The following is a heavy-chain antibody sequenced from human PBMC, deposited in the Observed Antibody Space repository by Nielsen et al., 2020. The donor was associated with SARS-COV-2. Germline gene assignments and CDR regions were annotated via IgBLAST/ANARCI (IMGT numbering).Heavy chain of an antibody. CDR1: GFTFSSYG. CDR2: IRYDGSNK. V-gene: IGHV3-30*02. J-gene: IGHJ6*02. Sequence: GESLKISCAASGFTFSSYGMHWVRQAPGKGLEWVAFIRYDGSNKYYADSVKGRYTISRDNSKNTLYLQMNSLRAEDTAVYYWAKDLDYDFWSGYYRNYYYGMDVWGQGTTVTVSS. CDR3: AKDLDYDFWSGYYRNYYYGMDV. D-gene: IGHD3-3*01.